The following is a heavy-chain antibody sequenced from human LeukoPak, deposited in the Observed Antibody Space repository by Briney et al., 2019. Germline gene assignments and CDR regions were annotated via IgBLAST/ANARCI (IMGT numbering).Heavy chain of an antibody. Sequence: GGSLRLSCAASGFTFNSYSMNWVRQAPGKGLEWVSSTSSSSSYIYYADSVKGRFTISRDNAKNSLYLQMNSLRAEDTAVYYCARDQGVLPVYWGQGTLVTVSS. J-gene: IGHJ4*02. CDR2: TSSSSSYI. CDR3: ARDQGVLPVY. D-gene: IGHD3-16*01. V-gene: IGHV3-21*01. CDR1: GFTFNSYS.